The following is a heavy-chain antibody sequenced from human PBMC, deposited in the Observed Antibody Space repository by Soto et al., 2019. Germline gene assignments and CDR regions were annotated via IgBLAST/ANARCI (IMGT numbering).Heavy chain of an antibody. V-gene: IGHV4-38-2*02. J-gene: IGHJ6*02. CDR3: AREDDGMDV. Sequence: SETLSLTCAVSGSSMSGFYWGWVRQPPGKGLEWIGSIFHSGNSYYDPSLKSRVILSVDTSKNQFSLNLTAAIAADTAVYYCAREDDGMDVWGQGTPVTVSS. CDR2: IFHSGNS. CDR1: GSSMSGFY.